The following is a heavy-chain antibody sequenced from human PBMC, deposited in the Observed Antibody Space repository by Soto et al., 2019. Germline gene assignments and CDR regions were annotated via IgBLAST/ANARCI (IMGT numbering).Heavy chain of an antibody. CDR1: GFTFSSYW. CDR3: ASSYYYGSGSYYDY. Sequence: GESLKISCAASGFTFSSYWMHWVRQAPGKGLVWVSRINSDGSSTSYADSVKGRFTISRDNAKNTLYLQMNSLRAEDTAVYYCASSYYYGSGSYYDYWGQGTLVTVSS. D-gene: IGHD3-10*01. V-gene: IGHV3-74*01. J-gene: IGHJ4*02. CDR2: INSDGSST.